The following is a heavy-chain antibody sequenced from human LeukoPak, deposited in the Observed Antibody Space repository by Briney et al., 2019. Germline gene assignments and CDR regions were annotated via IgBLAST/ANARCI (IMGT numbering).Heavy chain of an antibody. CDR3: ARDQGWFDY. J-gene: IGHJ4*02. Sequence: PGRSLRLSCAASGFTFSSYAMHWVRQAPGKGLEWVAVISCDGSNKYYADSVKGRFTISRDNSKNTLYLQMNSLRAEDTAVYYCARDQGWFDYWGQGTLVTVSS. CDR2: ISCDGSNK. CDR1: GFTFSSYA. V-gene: IGHV3-30*04.